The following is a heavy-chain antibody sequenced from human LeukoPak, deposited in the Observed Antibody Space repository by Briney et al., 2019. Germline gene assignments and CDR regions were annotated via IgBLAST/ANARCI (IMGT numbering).Heavy chain of an antibody. J-gene: IGHJ3*02. CDR2: ISPTSSTI. D-gene: IGHD1-26*01. CDR1: GLTFSSSR. V-gene: IGHV3-48*01. Sequence: GGSLRLSCAVSGLTFSSSRMNWVRQAPGKGLEWISYISPTSSTIYYADSVKGRFTTSRDNVQSSLYLQMNSLRVDDTAVYYCAREVDGAFDIWGQGTMVTVSS. CDR3: AREVDGAFDI.